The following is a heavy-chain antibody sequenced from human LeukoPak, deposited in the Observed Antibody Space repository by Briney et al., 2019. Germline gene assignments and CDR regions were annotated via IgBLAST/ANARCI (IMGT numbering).Heavy chain of an antibody. CDR1: GFTFTTYS. Sequence: KPGGSLRLSCAASGFTFTTYSMNWVRQVPGKGLEWVSSISATSSHIYHAGAVKGRFTTSRDNAKNSLFLQMNSLRVEDTAVYYCAKALGWFFDLWGRGTLVTVSS. V-gene: IGHV3-21*01. J-gene: IGHJ2*01. CDR2: ISATSSHI. CDR3: AKALGWFFDL.